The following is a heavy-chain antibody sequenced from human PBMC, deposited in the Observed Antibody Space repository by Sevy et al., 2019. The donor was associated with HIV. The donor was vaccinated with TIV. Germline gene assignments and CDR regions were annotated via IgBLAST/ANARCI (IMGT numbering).Heavy chain of an antibody. J-gene: IGHJ4*02. Sequence: GGSLRLSCAASGFTFSSYAMHWVRQAPGKGLEWVAVISYDGSNKYYADSVKGRFTISRDNSKNTLYLQMNSLRAEDTAIYYCAKLPSTVMFREKGYWGQGTRVTVSS. CDR2: ISYDGSNK. D-gene: IGHD3-10*01. V-gene: IGHV3-30-3*02. CDR3: AKLPSTVMFREKGY. CDR1: GFTFSSYA.